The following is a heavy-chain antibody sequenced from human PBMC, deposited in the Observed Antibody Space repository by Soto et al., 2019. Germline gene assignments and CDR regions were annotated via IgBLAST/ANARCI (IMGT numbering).Heavy chain of an antibody. Sequence: PGGSLRLSCAASGFTFSDYYMSWIRQAPGKGLEWVSYISSSGSTIYYADSVKGRFTISRDNAKNSLYLQMNSLRAEDTAVYYCARNDPRILYVTEIDYWGQGTLVTVSS. V-gene: IGHV3-11*01. J-gene: IGHJ4*02. CDR3: ARNDPRILYVTEIDY. CDR1: GFTFSDYY. D-gene: IGHD2-8*01. CDR2: ISSSGSTI.